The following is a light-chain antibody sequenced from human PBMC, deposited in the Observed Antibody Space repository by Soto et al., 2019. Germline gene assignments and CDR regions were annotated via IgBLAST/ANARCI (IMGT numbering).Light chain of an antibody. J-gene: IGKJ3*01. Sequence: DIVMTQSPDSLAMSLGARATINCKSSQSVLHRSNNKKYLAWYQQKPGQPPKLLIYWASTRESGVPDRFSGSESGTEFTLTISSLQPADVAIYYCQQYYSSPFTFGPGTIVDIK. CDR1: QSVLHRSNNKKY. CDR2: WAS. CDR3: QQYYSSPFT. V-gene: IGKV4-1*01.